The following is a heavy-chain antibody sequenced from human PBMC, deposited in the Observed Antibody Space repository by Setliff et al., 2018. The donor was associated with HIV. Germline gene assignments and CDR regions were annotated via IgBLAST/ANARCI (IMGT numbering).Heavy chain of an antibody. D-gene: IGHD3-22*01. Sequence: ASVKVSCKASGYTFTGYYMHWVRQAPGQGLEWMRWINPNSGGTNYAQKFQGRVTMTRDTSISTAYMELSRLRSDDTAVYYCARGADYYDNSGYRGGGLYYMDVWGKGTTVTVSS. CDR1: GYTFTGYY. CDR2: INPNSGGT. CDR3: ARGADYYDNSGYRGGGLYYMDV. V-gene: IGHV1-2*02. J-gene: IGHJ6*03.